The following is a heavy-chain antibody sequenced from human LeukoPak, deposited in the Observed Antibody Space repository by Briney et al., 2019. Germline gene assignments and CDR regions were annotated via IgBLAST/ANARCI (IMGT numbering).Heavy chain of an antibody. J-gene: IGHJ4*02. CDR2: IFPSGST. Sequence: SETLSLTCTVSGGSITNYFWSWVRQPAGKGLEWIGRIFPSGSTNYNPSLRSRVTMSVNTSKNQFSLKLNSLTAADTAVYYCARDSSGYLESFDYWGQGTLVTVSS. D-gene: IGHD3-22*01. V-gene: IGHV4-4*07. CDR3: ARDSSGYLESFDY. CDR1: GGSITNYF.